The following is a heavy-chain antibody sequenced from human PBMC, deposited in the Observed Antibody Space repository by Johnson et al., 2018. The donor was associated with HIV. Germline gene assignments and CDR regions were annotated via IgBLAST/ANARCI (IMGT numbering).Heavy chain of an antibody. CDR3: AREGGLTGAFDI. V-gene: IGHV3-30-3*01. D-gene: IGHD3-16*01. J-gene: IGHJ3*02. Sequence: QVQLVESGGGVVQPGRSLRLSCAASGFTFSSYAMHWVRQAPGKGLEWVAVISYDGSNKYYADSVKGRFTISRDNSKNTLYLQMNSLRAEDKAVYYCAREGGLTGAFDIWGQGTVVTVSS. CDR2: ISYDGSNK. CDR1: GFTFSSYA.